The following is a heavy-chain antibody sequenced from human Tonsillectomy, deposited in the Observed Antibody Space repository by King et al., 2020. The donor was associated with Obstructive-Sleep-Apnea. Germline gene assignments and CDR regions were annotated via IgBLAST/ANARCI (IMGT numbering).Heavy chain of an antibody. V-gene: IGHV3-7*03. CDR2: IRPDEREK. D-gene: IGHD3-3*01. CDR1: GFTFSSYW. CDR3: AGDWATYYALDY. J-gene: IGHJ4*02. Sequence: VQLVESGGGLVQPGGSLRLSCAASGFTFSSYWMSWVRQAPGGGLEWLANIRPDEREKYYVDSVKGRFTISRDNAENSMFLQMNSLRAEDTAAYYCAGDWATYYALDYWGQGTLVTVSS.